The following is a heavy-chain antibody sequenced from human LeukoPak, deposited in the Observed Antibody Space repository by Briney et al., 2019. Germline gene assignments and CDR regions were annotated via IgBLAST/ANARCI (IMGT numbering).Heavy chain of an antibody. D-gene: IGHD7-27*01. CDR3: MCWGTDNH. J-gene: IGHJ4*02. V-gene: IGHV3-7*01. CDR1: GLTFRSYW. Sequence: SGGSLRLSCTFSGLTFRSYWMNWVRQAPGKGLEWVANINPGGNEIRSVDSVKGRSIISRDSAKNSLDLEMSSLRAEDTAVYYCMCWGTDNHWGQGILVTVSS. CDR2: INPGGNEI.